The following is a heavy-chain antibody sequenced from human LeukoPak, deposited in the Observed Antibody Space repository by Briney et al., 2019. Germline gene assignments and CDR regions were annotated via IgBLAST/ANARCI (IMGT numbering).Heavy chain of an antibody. Sequence: GGSLRLSCAASRFTFRSHDMSWVRQAPGKGLEWVSGISASGGSTFYADSVKGRFTISRDNSKNTLYLQMNGLRVEDTAVYYCVREGPRGLAFDIWGQGTMVTVSS. CDR2: ISASGGST. V-gene: IGHV3-23*01. J-gene: IGHJ3*02. CDR3: VREGPRGLAFDI. CDR1: RFTFRSHD.